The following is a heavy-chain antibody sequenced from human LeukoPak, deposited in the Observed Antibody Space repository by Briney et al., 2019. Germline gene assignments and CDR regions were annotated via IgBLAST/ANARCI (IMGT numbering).Heavy chain of an antibody. CDR1: GYSISSNYY. CDR3: ARDFCTNGVCYYFDY. J-gene: IGHJ4*02. Sequence: SETLSLTCTVSGYSISSNYYWRWIRQPPGKGLEWLGTIYHSGSTYYNPSLKSRVTMSVDTSKNQFSLKLRSVTAADTAVYYCARDFCTNGVCYYFDYWGQGTLVTVSS. CDR2: IYHSGST. D-gene: IGHD2-8*01. V-gene: IGHV4-38-2*02.